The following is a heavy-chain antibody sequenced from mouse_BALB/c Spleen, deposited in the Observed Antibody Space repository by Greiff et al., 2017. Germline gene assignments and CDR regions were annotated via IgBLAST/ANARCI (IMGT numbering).Heavy chain of an antibody. J-gene: IGHJ3*01. V-gene: IGHV14-3*02. Sequence: VQLKESGAELVKPGASVKLSCTASGFNIKDTYMHWVKQRPEQGLEWIGRIDPANGNTKYDPKFQGKATITADTSSNTAYLQLSSLTSEDTAVYYCAAAAYYRYDSFAYWGQGTLVTVSA. CDR2: IDPANGNT. CDR1: GFNIKDTY. D-gene: IGHD2-14*01. CDR3: AAAAYYRYDSFAY.